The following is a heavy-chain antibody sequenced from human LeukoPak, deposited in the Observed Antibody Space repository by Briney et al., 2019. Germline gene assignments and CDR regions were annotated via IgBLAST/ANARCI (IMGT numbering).Heavy chain of an antibody. D-gene: IGHD6-19*01. J-gene: IGHJ4*02. CDR3: AKDSHTLPGRAVAGTDY. CDR1: GGTFSSYY. CDR2: ISGSGGST. V-gene: IGHV3-23*01. Sequence: AGSLTLSCAASGGTFSSYYMSWVRQPPGKGLEWVSAISGSGGSTYYADSVKGRFTISRDNSKNTLYLQMNSLRAEDTAVYYCAKDSHTLPGRAVAGTDYWGQGTLVTVSS.